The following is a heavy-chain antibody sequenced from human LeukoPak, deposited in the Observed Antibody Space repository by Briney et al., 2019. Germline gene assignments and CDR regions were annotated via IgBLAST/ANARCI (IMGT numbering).Heavy chain of an antibody. Sequence: GASVKVSCKASDYTFTSYGISWVRQAPGQGLEWMGWISAYNGNTNYAQKLQGRVTMTTDTSTSTAYMELRSLRSDDTAVYYCAIGVNWNSFYYFDYWGQGTLVTVSS. D-gene: IGHD1-7*01. CDR2: ISAYNGNT. CDR1: DYTFTSYG. J-gene: IGHJ4*02. CDR3: AIGVNWNSFYYFDY. V-gene: IGHV1-18*01.